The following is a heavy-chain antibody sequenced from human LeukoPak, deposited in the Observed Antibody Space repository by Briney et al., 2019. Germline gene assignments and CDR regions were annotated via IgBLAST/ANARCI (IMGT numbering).Heavy chain of an antibody. J-gene: IGHJ4*02. CDR1: GFTFTSSA. CDR3: ASTPGIAAAGSATLDEY. D-gene: IGHD6-13*01. CDR2: IVVGSGNT. Sequence: SVKVSCKASGFTFTSSAMQWVRQARGQRLEWIGWIVVGSGNTNYAQKFQERVTITRDMSTSTAYMEQSSLRSEDTAVYYCASTPGIAAAGSATLDEYWGQGTLVTVSS. V-gene: IGHV1-58*02.